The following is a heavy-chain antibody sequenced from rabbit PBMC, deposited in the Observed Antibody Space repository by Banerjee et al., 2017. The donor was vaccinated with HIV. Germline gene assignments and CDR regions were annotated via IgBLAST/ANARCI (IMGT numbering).Heavy chain of an antibody. J-gene: IGHJ4*01. CDR3: AGSSSSNVYNLFFTL. V-gene: IGHV1S40*01. D-gene: IGHD1-1*01. CDR1: GFSFSSRYY. Sequence: QSLEESGGDLVKPGASLTLTCTASGFSFSSRYYMCWVRQAPGKGLEWIACIYAGSSGSTYYASWAKGRFTISKTSSTTVTLQMTSLTAADTATYFCAGSSSSNVYNLFFTLWGPGTLVTVS. CDR2: IYAGSSGST.